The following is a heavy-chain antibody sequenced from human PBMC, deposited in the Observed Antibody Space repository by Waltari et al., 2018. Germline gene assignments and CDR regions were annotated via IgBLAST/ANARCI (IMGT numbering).Heavy chain of an antibody. V-gene: IGHV3-30*18. D-gene: IGHD3-9*01. CDR2: VSYERRKE. J-gene: IGHJ6*02. CDR3: AKSHLLYFDWWGGMDV. CDR1: EFTFSNYG. Sequence: QARLVESGGGVVQPGKTLRLSCVGSEFTFSNYGMHWVRQAPGKGLGWVAVVSYERRKEYYADSLKGRFTISRDNSKSTLYLEMNGLTVEDTATYYCAKSHLLYFDWWGGMDVWGQGTTVTVSS.